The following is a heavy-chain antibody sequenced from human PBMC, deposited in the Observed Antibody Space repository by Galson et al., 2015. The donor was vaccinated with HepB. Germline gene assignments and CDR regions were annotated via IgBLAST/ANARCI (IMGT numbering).Heavy chain of an antibody. CDR1: GFTVSSNY. D-gene: IGHD6-13*01. CDR2: IYSGGST. J-gene: IGHJ6*03. Sequence: SLRLSCAASGFTVSSNYMSWVRQAPGKGLEWVSVIYSGGSTYYADSVKGRFTISRDNSKNTLYLQMNSLRAEDTAVYHCARVVTGSSWYSYYYYMDVWGKGTTVTVSS. CDR3: ARVVTGSSWYSYYYYMDV. V-gene: IGHV3-53*01.